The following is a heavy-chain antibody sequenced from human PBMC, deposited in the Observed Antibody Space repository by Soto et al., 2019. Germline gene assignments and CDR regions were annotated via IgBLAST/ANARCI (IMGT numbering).Heavy chain of an antibody. J-gene: IGHJ4*02. CDR3: ARVDLYSYGFGGFDY. CDR2: IWYDGSNK. D-gene: IGHD5-18*01. V-gene: IGHV3-33*01. CDR1: GFTFSSYG. Sequence: QVPLVESGGGVVQPGRSLRLSCAASGFTFSSYGMHWVRQAPGKGLEWVAVIWYDGSNKYYADSVKGRFTISRDNSKNTLYLQMNSLRAEDTAVYYCARVDLYSYGFGGFDYWGQGTLVTVSS.